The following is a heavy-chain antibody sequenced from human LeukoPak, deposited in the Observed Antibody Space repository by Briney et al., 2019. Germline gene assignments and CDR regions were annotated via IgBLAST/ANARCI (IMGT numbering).Heavy chain of an antibody. CDR2: IYTSGST. D-gene: IGHD3-22*01. CDR3: ARMKFYDSTGYSPGHYMDV. Sequence: SETLSLTCTVSGGSISSGSYNWSWIRQPAGKGLEWIGRIYTSGSTNYNPSLKSRVTMSVDASKNQFALKLSAVTAADTAVYYCARMKFYDSTGYSPGHYMDVWGKGTTVTVSS. J-gene: IGHJ6*03. V-gene: IGHV4-61*02. CDR1: GGSISSGSYN.